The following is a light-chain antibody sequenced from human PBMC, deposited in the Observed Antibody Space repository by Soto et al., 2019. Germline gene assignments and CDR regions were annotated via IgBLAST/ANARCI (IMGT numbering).Light chain of an antibody. CDR2: DVN. CDR3: TSWTTSTTMI. CDR1: SSDIGAYNY. J-gene: IGLJ2*01. V-gene: IGLV2-14*03. Sequence: QSALTQPASVSGSPGQSITISCTGTSSDIGAYNYVSWYQQHPGKAPKLMIYDVNIRPSGVSNRFSGSKSGNTASLTISGLQAADEADYYCTSWTTSTTMIFGGGTKLTVL.